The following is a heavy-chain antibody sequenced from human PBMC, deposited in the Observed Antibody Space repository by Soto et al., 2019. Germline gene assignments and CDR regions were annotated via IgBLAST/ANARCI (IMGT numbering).Heavy chain of an antibody. CDR1: GDSVSSNSSA. V-gene: IGHV6-1*01. J-gene: IGHJ6*02. CDR3: ARGGVPAAFYYYYGMDV. CDR2: TYYRSKWYN. D-gene: IGHD2-2*01. Sequence: SPTLLLPCAISGDSVSSNSSACNVIRQSPSRGLEWLGRTYYRSKWYNDYAVSVKSRITINPDTSKNQFSLQLNSVTPEDTAVYYCARGGVPAAFYYYYGMDVWGQGTTVTVSS.